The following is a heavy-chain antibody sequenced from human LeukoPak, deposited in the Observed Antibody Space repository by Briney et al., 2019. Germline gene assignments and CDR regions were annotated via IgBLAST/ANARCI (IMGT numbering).Heavy chain of an antibody. V-gene: IGHV3-7*01. CDR1: GFIFNNAW. CDR2: IKQDGSEK. CDR3: ARVRRAKRQNRYYFYYYMDV. Sequence: GGSLRLSCEGSGFIFNNAWMSWIRQAPGKGLEWVANIKQDGSEKYYVDSVKGRFTISRDNAKDSLYLQMNSLRAEDTAVHFCARVRRAKRQNRYYFYYYMDVWGKGTTVTVSS. J-gene: IGHJ6*03. D-gene: IGHD1-14*01.